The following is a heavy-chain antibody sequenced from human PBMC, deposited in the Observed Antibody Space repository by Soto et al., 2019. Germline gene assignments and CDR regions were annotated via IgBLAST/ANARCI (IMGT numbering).Heavy chain of an antibody. CDR3: ARHPGRRPSWAAAGTMDQPLLYPTCFDY. Sequence: QLQLQESGPGLVKPSETLSLTCTVSGGSISSSSYYWGWIRQPPGKGLEWIGSIYYSGSTYYNPSLKSRVTISLDTSKNQFSLKLSSVTAADTAVYYCARHPGRRPSWAAAGTMDQPLLYPTCFDYWGQGTLVTVSS. CDR2: IYYSGST. V-gene: IGHV4-39*01. J-gene: IGHJ4*02. CDR1: GGSISSSSYY. D-gene: IGHD6-13*01.